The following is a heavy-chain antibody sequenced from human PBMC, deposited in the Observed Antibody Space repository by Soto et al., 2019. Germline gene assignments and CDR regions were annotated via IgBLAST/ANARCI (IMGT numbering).Heavy chain of an antibody. V-gene: IGHV3-30-3*01. CDR2: TSFDGSTK. J-gene: IGHJ4*02. CDR3: ARDPICGVMPERGYVPY. Sequence: QVQLVESGGGVVQPGRSLRLSCAASGFIFNSYAMHWVRQAPGKGLEWVAVTSFDGSTKYYTYSGKGRFTISKDNSKKTLHLQMNALRADDTAVYYCARDPICGVMPERGYVPYWGQGSRVHVSS. D-gene: IGHD3-3*01. CDR1: GFIFNSYA.